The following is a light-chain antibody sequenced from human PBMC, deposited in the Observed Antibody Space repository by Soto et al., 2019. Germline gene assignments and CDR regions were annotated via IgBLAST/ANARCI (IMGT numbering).Light chain of an antibody. CDR3: QQRSNWPT. V-gene: IGKV3D-20*02. CDR1: QSVSSSY. CDR2: GAT. J-gene: IGKJ5*01. Sequence: EIVLTQSPGTLSLSPGERATLSCRASQSVSSSYLAWYQQRRGQAPRLLIYGATSRATGIPDRFSGGGSGTDFTLTISSLEPEDFAVYYCQQRSNWPTFGQGTRLEIK.